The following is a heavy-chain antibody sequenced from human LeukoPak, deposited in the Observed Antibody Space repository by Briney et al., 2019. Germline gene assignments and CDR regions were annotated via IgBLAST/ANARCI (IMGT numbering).Heavy chain of an antibody. D-gene: IGHD6-19*01. CDR3: ARGYSSTSGRPDY. J-gene: IGHJ4*02. CDR2: IYYSGST. V-gene: IGHV4-59*08. CDR1: GGSISSYY. Sequence: SETLSLTCTVSGGSISSYYWSWIRQPPGKELEWIGYIYYSGSTNYSPSLKSRVTISLETSKKQFSLKLIPVTAADTAVYYCARGYSSTSGRPDYWGQGTLVTVSS.